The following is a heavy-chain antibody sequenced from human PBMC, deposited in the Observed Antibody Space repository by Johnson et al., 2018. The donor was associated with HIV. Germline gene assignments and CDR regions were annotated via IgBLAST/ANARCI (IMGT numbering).Heavy chain of an antibody. Sequence: VQLVESGGGLVQPGGSLRLSCAASGFTFSSYAMSWVRQAPGKGLEWVSAISGSGGSTYYADSVKGRFTISRDNSKNTLYLQMNSLGAEDTAVYYCAKSLLQFIPKDDAFDIWGQGTMVTVSS. J-gene: IGHJ3*02. D-gene: IGHD3-16*01. V-gene: IGHV3-23*04. CDR1: GFTFSSYA. CDR2: ISGSGGST. CDR3: AKSLLQFIPKDDAFDI.